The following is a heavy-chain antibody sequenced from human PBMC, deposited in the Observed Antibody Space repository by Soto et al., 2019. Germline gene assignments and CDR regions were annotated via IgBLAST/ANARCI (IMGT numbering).Heavy chain of an antibody. J-gene: IGHJ4*02. Sequence: SETLSLTCTVSDGSIGSYYWSWIRQPPGKGLEWIAYISYSGSTNYNPSLKNRVTTSLNTSKSQLYLRLTSVTAADTAVYFCARGHRFDYWGQGALVTVSS. CDR2: ISYSGST. CDR3: ARGHRFDY. V-gene: IGHV4-59*12. CDR1: DGSIGSYY.